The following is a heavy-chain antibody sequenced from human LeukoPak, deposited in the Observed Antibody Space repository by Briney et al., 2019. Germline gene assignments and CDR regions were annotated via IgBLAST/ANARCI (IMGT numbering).Heavy chain of an antibody. CDR3: ARRDGYCSSTSCYADYYYGMDV. D-gene: IGHD2-2*01. V-gene: IGHV5-51*01. CDR1: GYSFTSYW. Sequence: GESLQISCKGSGYSFTSYWIGWVRQMPGKGLEWMGIIYPGDSDTTYSPSFQGQVTISADKSISTAYLQWSSLKASDTAMYYCARRDGYCSSTSCYADYYYGMDVWGQGTTVTVSS. CDR2: IYPGDSDT. J-gene: IGHJ6*02.